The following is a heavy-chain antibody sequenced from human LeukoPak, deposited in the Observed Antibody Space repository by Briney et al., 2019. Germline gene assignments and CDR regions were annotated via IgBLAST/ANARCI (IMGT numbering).Heavy chain of an antibody. CDR2: INHSGST. CDR3: ARVSVTMVRGVSLIDY. D-gene: IGHD3-10*01. CDR1: GGSFSGYY. Sequence: PSETLSLTCAVYGGSFSGYYWSWIRQPPGKGLEWIGEINHSGSTYYIPSLKSRVTISVDTSKNQFSLKLSSVTAADTAVYYCARVSVTMVRGVSLIDYWGQGTLVTVSS. V-gene: IGHV4-34*01. J-gene: IGHJ4*02.